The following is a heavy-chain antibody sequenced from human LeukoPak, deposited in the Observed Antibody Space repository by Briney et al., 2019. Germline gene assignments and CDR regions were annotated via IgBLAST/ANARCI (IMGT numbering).Heavy chain of an antibody. J-gene: IGHJ6*03. CDR3: ARGLGGCSGGSCYLYYYYYMDV. V-gene: IGHV4-39*01. CDR2: IYYSGST. D-gene: IGHD2-15*01. CDR1: GGSISSSSYY. Sequence: NPSETLSLTCTVSGGSISSSSYYWGWIRQPPGKGLEWIGSIYYSGSTYYNPSLKSRVTISVDTSKNQFSLKLSSVTAADTAVYYCARGLGGCSGGSCYLYYYYYMDVWGKGTTVTVSS.